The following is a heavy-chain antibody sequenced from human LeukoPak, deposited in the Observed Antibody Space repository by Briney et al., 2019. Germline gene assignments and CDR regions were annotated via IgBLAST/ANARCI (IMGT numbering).Heavy chain of an antibody. Sequence: AGGSLRLSCAASGFTFSSYAMSWVRQAPGKGLEWVSAISGSGGSTYYADSVKGRFTTSRDNSKNTLYLQMNSLRAEDTAVYYCAKEGDSSGYLATYYFDYWGQGTLVTVSS. CDR3: AKEGDSSGYLATYYFDY. CDR2: ISGSGGST. J-gene: IGHJ4*02. V-gene: IGHV3-23*01. D-gene: IGHD3-22*01. CDR1: GFTFSSYA.